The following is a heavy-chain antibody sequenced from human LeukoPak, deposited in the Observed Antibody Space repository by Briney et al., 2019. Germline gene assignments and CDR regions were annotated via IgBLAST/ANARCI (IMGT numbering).Heavy chain of an antibody. CDR3: ARIRLYDSGDTYNYYGMDV. D-gene: IGHD4-17*01. CDR1: GGSFSGYY. Sequence: PSETLSLTCVVYGGSFSGYYWSWIRQPPGKGLEWIGEINLGGSTNYNPSLKSRVTISVDTSKNQFSLKLSSVTAADTAVYYCARIRLYDSGDTYNYYGMDVWGQGATVTVSS. J-gene: IGHJ6*02. V-gene: IGHV4-34*01. CDR2: INLGGST.